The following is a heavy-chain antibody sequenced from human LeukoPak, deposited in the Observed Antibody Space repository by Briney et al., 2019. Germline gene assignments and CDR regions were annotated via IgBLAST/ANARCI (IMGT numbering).Heavy chain of an antibody. J-gene: IGHJ4*02. D-gene: IGHD6-19*01. Sequence: GESLKISCKGSGYNFINYWIGWVRQMPGKGLEWMGIIYPGDSDTRYSPSFQGQVTISADKSISTAYVQSTSLKASDTAMYYCARRRSYSSGWDYWGQGTLVTVSS. CDR1: GYNFINYW. CDR2: IYPGDSDT. CDR3: ARRRSYSSGWDY. V-gene: IGHV5-51*01.